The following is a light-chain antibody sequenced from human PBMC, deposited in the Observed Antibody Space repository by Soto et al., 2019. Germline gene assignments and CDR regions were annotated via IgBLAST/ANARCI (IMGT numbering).Light chain of an antibody. J-gene: IGLJ2*01. Sequence: QSALTQPASVSGSPGQSITISCTGTSSDVGAYNYVSWYQQHPGKAPKVMIYEVTNRPSGVSNRFSGSKSGTTASLTISGLQPEDEADYYCISYSTSSTPVVFGGGTKLTVL. CDR2: EVT. CDR3: ISYSTSSTPVV. V-gene: IGLV2-14*01. CDR1: SSDVGAYNY.